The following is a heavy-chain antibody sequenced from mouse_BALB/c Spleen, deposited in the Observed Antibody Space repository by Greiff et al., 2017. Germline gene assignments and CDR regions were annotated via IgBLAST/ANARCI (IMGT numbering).Heavy chain of an antibody. Sequence: QVQLQQSGPELVKPGASVKISCKASGYSFTSYYIHWVKQRPGQGLEWIGWIFPGSGNTKYNEKFKGKATLTADTSSSTAYMQLSSLTSEDSAVYFCARWDYRGRFDYWGQGTTLTVSS. D-gene: IGHD4-1*01. CDR1: GYSFTSYY. V-gene: IGHV1-66*01. CDR2: IFPGSGNT. J-gene: IGHJ2*01. CDR3: ARWDYRGRFDY.